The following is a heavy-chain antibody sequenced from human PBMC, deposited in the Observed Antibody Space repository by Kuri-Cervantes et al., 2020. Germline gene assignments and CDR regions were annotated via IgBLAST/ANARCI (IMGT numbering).Heavy chain of an antibody. J-gene: IGHJ4*02. D-gene: IGHD2-15*01. V-gene: IGHV3-30-3*01. CDR1: GFTFSSYA. CDR3: AGGSSFDN. Sequence: GGSLRLSCAASGFTFSSYAMHWVRQAPGKGLEWVAVISYDGSNKYYADSVKGRFTISRDNSKNTLYLQMNSLRAEDTAVYSCAGGSSFDNWGQGTLVTVSS. CDR2: ISYDGSNK.